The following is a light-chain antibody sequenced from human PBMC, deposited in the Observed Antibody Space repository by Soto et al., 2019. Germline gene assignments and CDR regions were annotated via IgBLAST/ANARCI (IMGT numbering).Light chain of an antibody. J-gene: IGKJ5*01. Sequence: DIQVTESASSLSASVGDIVTISFQASHDIRKYLNWYQQKPGKAPRLLIYDASNMEKGVPSRFTGSGSGTDFILTISSLQPEDIATYYCQQYENFPITFGQGTRLEI. V-gene: IGKV1-33*01. CDR3: QQYENFPIT. CDR2: DAS. CDR1: HDIRKY.